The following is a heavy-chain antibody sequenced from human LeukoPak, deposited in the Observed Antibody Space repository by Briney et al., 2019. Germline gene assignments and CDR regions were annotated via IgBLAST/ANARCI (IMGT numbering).Heavy chain of an antibody. CDR2: IEKDGSKK. CDR3: ATNSDYRFEY. CDR1: RSTFSSYW. Sequence: PGGSLRLTCAASRSTFSSYWMSWVRQAPGKGLEWVANIEKDGSKKNYVDSVKGRFTISRDNAKNSLFLQMNSLRDEDTAVHYCATNSDYRFEYWGQGTLVTVSS. V-gene: IGHV3-7*01. D-gene: IGHD3-22*01. J-gene: IGHJ4*02.